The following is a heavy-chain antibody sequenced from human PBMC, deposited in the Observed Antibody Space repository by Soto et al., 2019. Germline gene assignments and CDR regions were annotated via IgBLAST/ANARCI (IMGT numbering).Heavy chain of an antibody. CDR3: ARDNSGYGRYFDY. J-gene: IGHJ4*02. D-gene: IGHD5-12*01. CDR2: IWYDGSNK. V-gene: IGHV3-33*01. Sequence: QVQLVESGGGVVQPGRSLRLSCAASGFTFSSYGMHWVRQAPGKGLEWVAVIWYDGSNKYYADSVKGRFTISRDNSKNTLYLQMNSLRAEDTAVYYCARDNSGYGRYFDYWGLGTLVTVSS. CDR1: GFTFSSYG.